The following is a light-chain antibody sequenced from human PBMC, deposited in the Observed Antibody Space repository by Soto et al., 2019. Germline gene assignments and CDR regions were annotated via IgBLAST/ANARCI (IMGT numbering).Light chain of an antibody. CDR1: QTINRSF. CDR2: GAS. J-gene: IGKJ1*01. V-gene: IGKV3-20*01. Sequence: EIVLTQSPGTLSLSPGERATLSCRASQTINRSFLAWYQHKPGQAPRLLIYGASSRATGIPDRFSGSGSGTDFILSISRLEPEDFAVYYCQQYGNVPRTFGQGT. CDR3: QQYGNVPRT.